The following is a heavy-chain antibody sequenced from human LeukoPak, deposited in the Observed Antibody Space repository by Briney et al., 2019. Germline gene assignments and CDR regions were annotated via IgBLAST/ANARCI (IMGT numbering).Heavy chain of an antibody. CDR1: GYTFTSYA. V-gene: IGHV1-3*01. CDR2: INAGNGNT. D-gene: IGHD6-6*01. J-gene: IGHJ3*02. Sequence: ASVKVSCKASGYTFTSYAMHWVRQAPGQRLEWMGWINAGNGNTKYSQKFQGRVTMTTDTSTSTAYMELRSLRSDDTAVYYCAGIAARPPKAFDIWGQGTMVTVSS. CDR3: AGIAARPPKAFDI.